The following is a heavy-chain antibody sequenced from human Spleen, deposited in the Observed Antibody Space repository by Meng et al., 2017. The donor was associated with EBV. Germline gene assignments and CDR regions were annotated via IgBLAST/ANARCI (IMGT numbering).Heavy chain of an antibody. J-gene: IGHJ4*02. Sequence: QLQRQEPGSGLLKPSQTLSLTCAVSGGSITSSGYSWTWIRQQPGKGLEWIGYMYQSGSTYYSPSLKSRATISVDRSKNHLSLKLSSVTAADTAFYYCATRIVPATTMNYWGPGTLVTVSS. CDR3: ATRIVPATTMNY. V-gene: IGHV4-30-2*01. CDR1: GGSITSSGYS. D-gene: IGHD1-26*01. CDR2: MYQSGST.